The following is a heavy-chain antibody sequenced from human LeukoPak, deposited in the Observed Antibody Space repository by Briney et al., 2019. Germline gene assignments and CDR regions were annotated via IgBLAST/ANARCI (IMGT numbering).Heavy chain of an antibody. V-gene: IGHV4-4*02. CDR1: GGSISSSNW. D-gene: IGHD3-3*01. CDR2: IYHSGST. CDR3: ASWSPGFDY. J-gene: IGHJ4*02. Sequence: SETLSLTCVVSGGSISSSNWWSWVRQPPGKGLEWIGEIYHSGSTNYNPSLKSRVTISVDKSKNQFSLNLTSVTAADTAVYYCASWSPGFDYWGQGTLVTVSS.